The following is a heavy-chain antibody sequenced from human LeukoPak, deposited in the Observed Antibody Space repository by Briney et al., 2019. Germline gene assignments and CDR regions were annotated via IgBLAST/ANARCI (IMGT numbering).Heavy chain of an antibody. J-gene: IGHJ6*03. CDR3: ARVRGGIEVAGIRHYYYYMDV. Sequence: ASVKVSCKASGYTFTRYYLHWVRQAPGQGLEWMGVIDSSGGGTTYAQKFQGRVNVTRDTSTSTVYMELSSLRSEDTAVYYCARVRGGIEVAGIRHYYYYMDVWGEGTTVTVSS. CDR2: IDSSGGGT. CDR1: GYTFTRYY. D-gene: IGHD6-19*01. V-gene: IGHV1-46*01.